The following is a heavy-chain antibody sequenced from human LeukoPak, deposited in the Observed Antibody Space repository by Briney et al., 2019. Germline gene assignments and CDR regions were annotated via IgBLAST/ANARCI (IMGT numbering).Heavy chain of an antibody. CDR1: GGSISSYY. CDR2: IYTSGST. D-gene: IGHD2-15*01. V-gene: IGHV4-4*07. Sequence: SETLSLTCTVSGGSISSYYWSWIRQPAGRGLEWLGRIYTSGSTNYNPSLKSRVTISVDTSKNQFSLKLSSVTAADTAVYYCARDTGYCSGGSCYVYYYYMDVWGKGTTVTISS. CDR3: ARDTGYCSGGSCYVYYYYMDV. J-gene: IGHJ6*03.